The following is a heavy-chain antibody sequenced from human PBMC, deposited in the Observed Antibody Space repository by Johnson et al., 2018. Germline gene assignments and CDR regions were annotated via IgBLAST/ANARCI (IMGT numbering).Heavy chain of an antibody. V-gene: IGHV3-30-3*01. CDR1: GFTFSNYV. D-gene: IGHD1-1*01. Sequence: QVQLVQSGGGVVQPGRSLRLSCAASGFTFSNYVMHWVRQAPGKGLEWVAAISNDGSNKYYADSLKGRFTIARDNSKNTLYLQMHSLRAEDTAVYYCVRDSTYTSYMDVWGKGTTVTVAS. CDR2: ISNDGSNK. J-gene: IGHJ6*03. CDR3: VRDSTYTSYMDV.